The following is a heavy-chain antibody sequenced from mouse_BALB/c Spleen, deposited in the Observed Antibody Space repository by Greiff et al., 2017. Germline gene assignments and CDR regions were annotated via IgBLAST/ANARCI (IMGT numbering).Heavy chain of an antibody. CDR1: GFAFSSYD. J-gene: IGHJ2*01. V-gene: IGHV5-12-1*01. CDR3: ARHLHYFDY. Sequence: EVHLVESGGGLVKPGGSLKLSCAASGFAFSSYDMSWVRQTPEKRLEWVAYISSGGGSTYYPDTVKGRFTISRDNAKNTLYLQMSSLKSEDTAMYYCARHLHYFDYWGQGTTLTVSS. CDR2: ISSGGGST.